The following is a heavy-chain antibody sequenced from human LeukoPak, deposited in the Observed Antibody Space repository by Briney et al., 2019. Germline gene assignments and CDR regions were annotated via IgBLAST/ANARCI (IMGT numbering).Heavy chain of an antibody. Sequence: GGSLRLSCAASGFTFSSYSMDWVRQAPGRGLEWVSSISSSSSYIYYADSVKGRFTISRDNAKHSLYLQMNSLRAEDTAVYYCASSAPSDIWGRGTMVTVSS. J-gene: IGHJ3*02. CDR2: ISSSSSYI. V-gene: IGHV3-21*01. CDR3: ASSAPSDI. CDR1: GFTFSSYS.